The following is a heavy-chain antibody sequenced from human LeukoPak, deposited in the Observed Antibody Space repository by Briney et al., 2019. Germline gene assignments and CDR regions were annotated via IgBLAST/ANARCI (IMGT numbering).Heavy chain of an antibody. CDR3: ARDERRHGGSVGYFDL. CDR2: ISAYNGNT. CDR1: GYTFTSYG. D-gene: IGHD2-15*01. J-gene: IGHJ2*01. Sequence: GASVKVSCKASGYTFTSYGISWVRQAPGQGLEWMGWISAYNGNTNYAQKLQGRVTMTTDTSTSTAYMDLRSLISDDTAVYYCARDERRHGGSVGYFDLWGRGTLVTVSS. V-gene: IGHV1-18*01.